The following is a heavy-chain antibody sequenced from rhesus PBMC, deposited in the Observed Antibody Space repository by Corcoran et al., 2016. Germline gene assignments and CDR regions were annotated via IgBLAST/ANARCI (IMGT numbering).Heavy chain of an antibody. D-gene: IGHD6-13*01. CDR2: IYGGSGST. CDR1: GYSISSGYG. CDR3: ARDRYGIFDY. V-gene: IGHV4-127*01. J-gene: IGHJ4*01. Sequence: QVQLQESGPGLVKPSETLSLTCAVPGYSISSGYGWGWIRQLPGKGLEWIGQIYGGSGSTYYNPSLKSRVTVSKDTSKNQFALKLSSVTAADTAVYYCARDRYGIFDYWGQGVLVTVSS.